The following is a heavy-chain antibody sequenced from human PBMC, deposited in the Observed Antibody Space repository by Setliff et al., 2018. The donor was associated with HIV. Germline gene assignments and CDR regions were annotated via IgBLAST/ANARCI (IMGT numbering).Heavy chain of an antibody. CDR1: GFTFSGYA. CDR2: ISGSGAST. D-gene: IGHD2-15*01. J-gene: IGHJ6*03. V-gene: IGHV3-23*01. Sequence: GGSLRLSCAASGFTFSGYAMSWVRQAPGKGLEWVSVISGSGASTFYADSVKGRFTISRDNSKNTLYLQMNNLRAEDTAVYYCARDATRGGDMDVWGKGITVTVSS. CDR3: ARDATRGGDMDV.